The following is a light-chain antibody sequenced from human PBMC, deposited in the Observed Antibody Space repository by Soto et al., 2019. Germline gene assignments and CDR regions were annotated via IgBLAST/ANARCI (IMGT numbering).Light chain of an antibody. CDR1: QSISGA. J-gene: IGKJ2*02. CDR2: GAS. V-gene: IGKV3-15*01. Sequence: EIVMTQSPATLSVSPGGRATLSCRASQSISGALAWYQQKPGQAPRLLIYGASTRATSFPARFSGSGSGTDFTLTISSLQSEDFAVYYCHQYNNWPPGTFGQGTKLEIK. CDR3: HQYNNWPPGT.